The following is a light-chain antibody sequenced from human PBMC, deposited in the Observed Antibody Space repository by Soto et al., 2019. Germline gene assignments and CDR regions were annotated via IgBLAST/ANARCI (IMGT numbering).Light chain of an antibody. CDR1: SSDVGGYDY. CDR3: SSYAGTYIV. J-gene: IGLJ1*01. CDR2: DDS. Sequence: QSALTQPPSASGSPGQSVAISCTGTSSDVGGYDYVSWYQQHPGKAPKLMIYDDSKRPSGVPDRFSGSKSGNTASLTVSGLQAEDEADYYCSSYAGTYIVFGTGTKLTVL. V-gene: IGLV2-8*01.